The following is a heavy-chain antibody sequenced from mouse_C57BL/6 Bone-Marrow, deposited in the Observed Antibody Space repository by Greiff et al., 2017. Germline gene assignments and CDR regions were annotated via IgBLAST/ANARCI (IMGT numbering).Heavy chain of an antibody. J-gene: IGHJ1*03. CDR2: IYPGSGST. CDR1: GYTFTSYW. Sequence: QVQLQQPGAELVKPGASVKMSCKASGYTFTSYWITWVKQRPGQGLEWIGDIYPGSGSTNYNEQFKSKATLTVDTSSSTAYMQLSSLTSEDSAVYYCASGAITTVVAHWYFDVWGTGTTVTVSS. D-gene: IGHD1-1*01. V-gene: IGHV1-55*01. CDR3: ASGAITTVVAHWYFDV.